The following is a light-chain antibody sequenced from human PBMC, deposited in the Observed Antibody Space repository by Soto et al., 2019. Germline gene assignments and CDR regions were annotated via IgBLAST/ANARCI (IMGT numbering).Light chain of an antibody. CDR3: QSYDSSRSGFYV. Sequence: QSVLTQPPSMSGAPGQRVTISCTGSSSNIGAGYNVHWYQQLPGTAPKLLIYGNNNRPSGVPDRFSGSKSGTSASLAITGLQAEDEADYYCQSYDSSRSGFYVFGTGTKLTVL. CDR2: GNN. CDR1: SSNIGAGYN. V-gene: IGLV1-40*01. J-gene: IGLJ1*01.